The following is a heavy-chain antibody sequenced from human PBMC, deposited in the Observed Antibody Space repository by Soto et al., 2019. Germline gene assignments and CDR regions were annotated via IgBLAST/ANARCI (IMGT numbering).Heavy chain of an antibody. V-gene: IGHV4-34*01. CDR3: ARLNGYCVSTSCHGYYGMDV. J-gene: IGHJ6*02. D-gene: IGHD2-2*03. CDR2: INHSGST. CDR1: GVSFSGYY. Sequence: SETRSLTCAVYGVSFSGYYWSWIRQPPGKGLEWIGEINHSGSTNYNPSLKSRVTISVDTSKNQFSLKLSSVTAADTAVYYCARLNGYCVSTSCHGYYGMDVWGQGTTVTVSS.